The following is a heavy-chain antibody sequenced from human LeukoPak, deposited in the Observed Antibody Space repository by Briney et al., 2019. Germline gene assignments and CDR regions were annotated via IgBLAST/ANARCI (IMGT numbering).Heavy chain of an antibody. CDR3: ARGSMVRGGAHFDP. D-gene: IGHD3-10*01. J-gene: IGHJ5*02. CDR1: GGSFSGYY. CDR2: IYYSGIT. Sequence: SETLSLTCAVYGGSFSGYYWSWIRQPPGKGLEWIGYIYYSGITNYNTSLKSRVTISVDTSKNQFSLKLSSVTAADTAVYYCARGSMVRGGAHFDPWGQGILVTVSS. V-gene: IGHV4-59*01.